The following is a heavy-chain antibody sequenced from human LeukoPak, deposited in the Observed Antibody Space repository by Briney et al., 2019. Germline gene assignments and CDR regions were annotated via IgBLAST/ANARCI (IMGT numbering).Heavy chain of an antibody. V-gene: IGHV4-4*07. CDR2: IYTSGST. CDR3: ARDSLLWFGELPQNWYFDL. Sequence: SETLSLTCTVSGGSISSYYWSWIRQPAGKGLEWIGRIYTSGSTNYNPSLKSRVTMSVDTSKNQLSLKLSSVTAADTAVYYCARDSLLWFGELPQNWYFDLWGRGTLVTVSS. J-gene: IGHJ2*01. D-gene: IGHD3-10*01. CDR1: GGSISSYY.